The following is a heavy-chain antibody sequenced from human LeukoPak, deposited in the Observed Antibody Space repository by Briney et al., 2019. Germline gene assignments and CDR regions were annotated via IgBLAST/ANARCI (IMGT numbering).Heavy chain of an antibody. CDR3: ARVGGWYYFDY. CDR1: GGSFSGYY. V-gene: IGHV4-34*01. J-gene: IGHJ4*02. D-gene: IGHD6-19*01. CDR2: INHSGST. Sequence: SETLSLTCAVYGGSFSGYYWSWVRQPPGKGLEWIGEINHSGSTNYNPSLKSRVAISVDTSKNQFSLKLSSVTAADTAVYYCARVGGWYYFDYWGQGTLVTVSS.